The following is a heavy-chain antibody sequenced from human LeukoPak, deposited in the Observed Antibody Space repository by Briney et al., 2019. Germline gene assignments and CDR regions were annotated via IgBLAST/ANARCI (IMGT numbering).Heavy chain of an antibody. V-gene: IGHV1-18*01. D-gene: IGHD1-26*01. Sequence: DSVQVSCKASGYTFTNYGISWVRPPPRQGREWMGWISVYNGNTNYAQTLPGRATITRDTSTSTVYMERRSLISDDTAVYYCARDLGASGSYQVYCGQGTLVTVSS. J-gene: IGHJ4*02. CDR2: ISVYNGNT. CDR1: GYTFTNYG. CDR3: ARDLGASGSYQVY.